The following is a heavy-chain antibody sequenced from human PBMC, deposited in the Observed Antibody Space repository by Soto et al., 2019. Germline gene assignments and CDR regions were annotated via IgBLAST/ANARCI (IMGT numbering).Heavy chain of an antibody. Sequence: QVQLVQSGAEVKKPGSSVKVSCKASGGTFSSYAISWVRQAPGQGLEWMGGIIPIFGTANYAQKCQGRVTITADESTGTAYMELSSLRSEDTAVYYCARGGAPSRGEYYFGYWGQGTLVTVSS. D-gene: IGHD1-26*01. CDR3: ARGGAPSRGEYYFGY. J-gene: IGHJ4*02. CDR1: GGTFSSYA. V-gene: IGHV1-69*01. CDR2: IIPIFGTA.